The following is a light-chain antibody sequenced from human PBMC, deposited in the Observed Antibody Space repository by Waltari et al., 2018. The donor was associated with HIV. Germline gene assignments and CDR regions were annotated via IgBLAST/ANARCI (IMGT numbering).Light chain of an antibody. CDR3: QSFDSSLSAWV. V-gene: IGLV1-40*01. J-gene: IGLJ3*02. CDR1: NSNIGAGYD. Sequence: QSVLTQPPSVSGAPGQRVTISCTGSNSNIGAGYDVHWYEQLPATVPKLLIYGNSKRPSGIPDRFSGSKSGTSASLAITGLQAEDEADYYCQSFDSSLSAWVFGGGTKLTVL. CDR2: GNS.